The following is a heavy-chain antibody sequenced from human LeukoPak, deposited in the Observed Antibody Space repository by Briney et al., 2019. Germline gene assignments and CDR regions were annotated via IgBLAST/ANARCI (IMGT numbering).Heavy chain of an antibody. J-gene: IGHJ4*02. D-gene: IGHD6-19*01. CDR3: AGGDRNGWYFDY. V-gene: IGHV3-20*04. CDR1: GFTFDDYG. CDR2: INWNGGST. Sequence: GGSLRLSCAASGFTFDDYGMSWVRQAPGKGLEWVSGINWNGGSTGYADPVKGRFTISRDNAKNSLYLQMNSLRAEDTALYYCAGGDRNGWYFDYWGQGILVTVSS.